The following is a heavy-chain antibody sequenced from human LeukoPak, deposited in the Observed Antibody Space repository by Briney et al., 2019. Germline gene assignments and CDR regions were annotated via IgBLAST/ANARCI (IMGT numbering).Heavy chain of an antibody. CDR1: GYTFTGYG. Sequence: ASVKVSCKASGYTFTGYGISWVRQAPGQGLEWMGWISAYNGNTNYAQKLQGRVTMTTDTSTSTAYMELRSLRSDDTAVYYCARDYYGSGSYSRYYYYYGMDVWGKGTTVTVSS. D-gene: IGHD3-10*01. V-gene: IGHV1-18*04. J-gene: IGHJ6*04. CDR2: ISAYNGNT. CDR3: ARDYYGSGSYSRYYYYYGMDV.